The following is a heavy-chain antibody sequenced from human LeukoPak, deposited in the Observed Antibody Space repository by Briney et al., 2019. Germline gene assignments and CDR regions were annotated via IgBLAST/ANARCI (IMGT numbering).Heavy chain of an antibody. V-gene: IGHV1-18*01. CDR3: ARDDNYGSGQPDD. Sequence: ASMKVSCKASGYTFTSYGITWVRQAPGQGLEWMGWISVYNGNTNYAQKFQGRVTMTTDTSTSTVYMELRSLRSDDTAVYYCARDDNYGSGQPDDWGQGTLVTVSS. D-gene: IGHD3-10*01. CDR1: GYTFTSYG. CDR2: ISVYNGNT. J-gene: IGHJ4*02.